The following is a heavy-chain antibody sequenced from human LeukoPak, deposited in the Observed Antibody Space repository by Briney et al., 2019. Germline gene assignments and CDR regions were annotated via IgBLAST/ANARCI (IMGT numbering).Heavy chain of an antibody. J-gene: IGHJ4*02. CDR1: GGSISSYY. CDR2: IYYSGST. D-gene: IGHD6-13*01. Sequence: PSETLSLTCTVSGGSISSYYWSWIRQPPGKGLEWIGYIYYSGSTNYNPSLKSRVTISVDTSKNQFSLKLSSVTAADTAVYYCAREGVGSAAAGFDYWGQGTLVTVSS. CDR3: AREGVGSAAAGFDY. V-gene: IGHV4-59*01.